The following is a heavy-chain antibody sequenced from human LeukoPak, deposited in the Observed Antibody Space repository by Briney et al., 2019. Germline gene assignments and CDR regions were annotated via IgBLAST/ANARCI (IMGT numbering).Heavy chain of an antibody. D-gene: IGHD3-3*01. Sequence: GGSLRLSCAASGFTFDDYGMSWVRQAPGKGLEWVSGINWNGCSTGYADSVKGRFTISRDNAKNSLYLQMNSLRAEDTALYYCARGGITIFGVVSYMDVWGKGTTVTVSS. CDR3: ARGGITIFGVVSYMDV. J-gene: IGHJ6*03. CDR2: INWNGCST. CDR1: GFTFDDYG. V-gene: IGHV3-20*04.